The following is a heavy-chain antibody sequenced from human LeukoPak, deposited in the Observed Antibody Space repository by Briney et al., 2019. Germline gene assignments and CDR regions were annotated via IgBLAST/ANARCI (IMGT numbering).Heavy chain of an antibody. CDR3: AKGVLLLYGMDV. D-gene: IGHD3-10*01. CDR1: GFTFSSYA. CDR2: ISGSGGST. Sequence: GGSLRLSCAASGFTFSSYAMSWVRQAPGKGLEWVSAISGSGGSTYYADPVKGRFTISRDNSKDTLYLQMNSLRAEDTAVYYCAKGVLLLYGMDVWGQGTTVTVSS. J-gene: IGHJ6*02. V-gene: IGHV3-23*01.